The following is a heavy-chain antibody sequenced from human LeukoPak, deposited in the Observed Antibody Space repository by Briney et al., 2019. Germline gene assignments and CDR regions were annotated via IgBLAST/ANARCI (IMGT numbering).Heavy chain of an antibody. J-gene: IGHJ3*01. CDR2: INTIGTTI. Sequence: PGGSLRLSCAASGFTFSNYYMSWIRHAPGKGLEGVSYINTIGTTIYYADSLKGRFTISRDNAKNSLSLQMDSLRAEDTAVYYCARGDFGRYAFDFWGQGTMVTVSS. CDR3: ARGDFGRYAFDF. D-gene: IGHD2/OR15-2a*01. CDR1: GFTFSNYY. V-gene: IGHV3-11*01.